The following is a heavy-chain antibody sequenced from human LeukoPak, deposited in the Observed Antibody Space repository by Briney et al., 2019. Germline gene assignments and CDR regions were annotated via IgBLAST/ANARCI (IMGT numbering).Heavy chain of an antibody. V-gene: IGHV3-48*01. J-gene: IGHJ4*02. CDR3: ARDTRSLIDY. CDR1: GFSFSTNS. CDR2: ISSNSATT. D-gene: IGHD1-26*01. Sequence: TGGSLRLSCAASGFSFSTNSMNWVRQVPGKGLEWISYISSNSATTYYADSVKGRFTISGDNAKNSLYLHMNSLRADDTAVYYCARDTRSLIDYWGQGTLVTVSS.